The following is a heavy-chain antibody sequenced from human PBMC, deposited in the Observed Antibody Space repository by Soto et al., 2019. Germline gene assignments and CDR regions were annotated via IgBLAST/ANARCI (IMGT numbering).Heavy chain of an antibody. D-gene: IGHD5-12*01. CDR1: GFTFSSYG. J-gene: IGHJ4*02. V-gene: IGHV3-33*01. CDR2: IWYDGSNK. CDR3: ARGNGGYGDY. Sequence: QVQLVESGGGVVQPGRSLRLSCAASGFTFSSYGMHWVRQAPGKGLEWVAVIWYDGSNKYYADSVKGRFTISRDNSKNPLYLQMNSVRAEDTAVYYCARGNGGYGDYWGQGTLVTVSS.